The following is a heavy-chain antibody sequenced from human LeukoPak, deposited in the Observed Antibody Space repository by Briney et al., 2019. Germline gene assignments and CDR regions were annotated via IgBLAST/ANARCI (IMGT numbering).Heavy chain of an antibody. CDR1: GGSFSGYY. V-gene: IGHV4-59*12. Sequence: SETLSLTCAVYGGSFSGYYWSWIRQPPGKGLEWIGYIYYSGSTNYNPSLKSRVTISVDTSKNQFSLKLSSVTAADTAVYYCAREGSGSYPWRPHNWFDPWGQGTLVTVSS. CDR3: AREGSGSYPWRPHNWFDP. J-gene: IGHJ5*02. D-gene: IGHD3-10*01. CDR2: IYYSGST.